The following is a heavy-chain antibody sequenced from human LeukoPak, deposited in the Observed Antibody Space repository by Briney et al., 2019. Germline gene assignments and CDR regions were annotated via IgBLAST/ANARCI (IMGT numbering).Heavy chain of an antibody. CDR3: ARGNSVAAAGSWFDP. CDR1: GLCFSNYA. V-gene: IGHV3-30-3*01. J-gene: IGHJ5*02. D-gene: IGHD6-13*01. CDR2: MSFDGSDK. Sequence: GGSLRLSCAASGLCFSNYAMLWVRQAPGKGLEWVAVMSFDGSDKYYADSVKGRFTISRDNSKNTLYLQMNSLRTEDTAVYYCARGNSVAAAGSWFDPWGQGTLVTVSS.